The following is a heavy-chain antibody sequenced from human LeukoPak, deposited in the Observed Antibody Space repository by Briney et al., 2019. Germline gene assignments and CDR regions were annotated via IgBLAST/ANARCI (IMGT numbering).Heavy chain of an antibody. J-gene: IGHJ6*03. CDR1: GVSFSGYY. Sequence: PSETLSLTCAVYGVSFSGYYWRWIRQPPGKGLEWIGEINHSGSTNYNPSLKSRVTISEDTTNNQFSLKRSSMTAADAAVYYCARGVNMVRGVAYYYYYYYMDVWGKGTTVTVSS. CDR3: ARGVNMVRGVAYYYYYYYMDV. V-gene: IGHV4-34*01. CDR2: INHSGST. D-gene: IGHD3-10*01.